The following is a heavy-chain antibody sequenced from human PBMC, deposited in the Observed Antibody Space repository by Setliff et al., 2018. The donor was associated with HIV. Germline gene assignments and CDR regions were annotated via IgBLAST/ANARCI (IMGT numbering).Heavy chain of an antibody. CDR1: GGSVSSSSYY. J-gene: IGHJ2*01. CDR3: AKYTFYDDTSGYFARRYFDL. D-gene: IGHD3-22*01. Sequence: PSETLSLTCSVSGGSVSSSSYYWTWIRQPAGKGLEWIGHLHSSGDAYYGPSLKSRVAMSLDTSKNQFSLKLSSVTAADTAVYYCAKYTFYDDTSGYFARRYFDLWGRGTLVTVSS. V-gene: IGHV4-61*10. CDR2: LHSSGDA.